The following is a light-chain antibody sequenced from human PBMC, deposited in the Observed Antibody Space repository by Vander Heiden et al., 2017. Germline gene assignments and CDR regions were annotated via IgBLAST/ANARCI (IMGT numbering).Light chain of an antibody. Sequence: SYELTQPPAVSVSPGQTASITCSGDKLGDKYACWYQQKPGQSLLLVIYQDSKRPSGIPERFSGSNSGNTATLTISGTQAMDEADYYCQAWDSSFVVFGGGTKLTVL. V-gene: IGLV3-1*01. CDR3: QAWDSSFVV. CDR1: KLGDKY. J-gene: IGLJ2*01. CDR2: QDS.